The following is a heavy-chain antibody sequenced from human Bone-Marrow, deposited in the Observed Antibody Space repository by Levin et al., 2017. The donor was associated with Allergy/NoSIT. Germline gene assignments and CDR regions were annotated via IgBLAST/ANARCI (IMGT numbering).Heavy chain of an antibody. Sequence: PGGSLRLSCAASGFTFEDNAMHWVRQGPGKGLEWVAGISWNGGIIGYADSVKGRFTISRDNARNSLFLRMNSLRREDTALYYCVTLSGGAPGPDDEYYHDLDVWGQGIRVTVS. J-gene: IGHJ6*02. CDR2: ISWNGGII. V-gene: IGHV3-9*01. D-gene: IGHD6-13*01. CDR3: VTLSGGAPGPDDEYYHDLDV. CDR1: GFTFEDNA.